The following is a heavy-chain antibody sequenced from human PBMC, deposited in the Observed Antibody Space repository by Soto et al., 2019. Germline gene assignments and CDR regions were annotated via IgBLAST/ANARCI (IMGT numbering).Heavy chain of an antibody. D-gene: IGHD3-22*01. CDR1: GGSIRNYY. Sequence: SETLSLTCTVPGGSIRNYYWSWIRQPAGKGLEWIGRVYSTGITNYNPSLRSRVAMSVDTSKNQFSLRLDSVTAADTATYFCARDEYYDSNNWFEHWGLGTLVTVSS. CDR3: ARDEYYDSNNWFEH. J-gene: IGHJ5*02. V-gene: IGHV4-4*07. CDR2: VYSTGIT.